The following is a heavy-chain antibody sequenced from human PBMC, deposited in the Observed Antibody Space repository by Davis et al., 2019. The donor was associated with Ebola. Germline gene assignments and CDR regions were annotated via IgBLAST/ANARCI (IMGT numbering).Heavy chain of an antibody. Sequence: ASVKVSCKASGYTFTSYGITWVRQAPGQGLEWMGWINPHNGNTNYAQNVQGRVTMTTDTSTSTAYMEVGSLRSDDTAVYYCARDPVVTPFDYWGQGTLVTVSS. CDR1: GYTFTSYG. CDR3: ARDPVVTPFDY. J-gene: IGHJ4*02. CDR2: INPHNGNT. V-gene: IGHV1-18*04. D-gene: IGHD4-23*01.